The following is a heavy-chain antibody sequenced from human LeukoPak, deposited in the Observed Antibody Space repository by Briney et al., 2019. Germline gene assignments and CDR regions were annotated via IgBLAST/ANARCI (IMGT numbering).Heavy chain of an antibody. CDR2: IYYSGST. J-gene: IGHJ4*02. V-gene: IGHV4-39*07. CDR1: GGSISSSSYY. Sequence: SENLSLTCTVSGGSISSSSYYWGWIRQPPGKGLEWIGSIYYSGSTYYNPSLKSRVIISVDTSKNQFSLKLSSVTAADTAVYYCARDPSEWGSGILEDYWGQGTLVTVSS. D-gene: IGHD3-10*01. CDR3: ARDPSEWGSGILEDY.